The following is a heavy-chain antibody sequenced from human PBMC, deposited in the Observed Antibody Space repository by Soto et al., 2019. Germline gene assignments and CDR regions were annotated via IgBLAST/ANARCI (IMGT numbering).Heavy chain of an antibody. V-gene: IGHV3-21*04. CDR2: ISSNGNYI. D-gene: IGHD4-17*01. J-gene: IGHJ4*02. CDR1: GFTFSDFA. Sequence: PGGSLRLSCRASGFTFSDFAMSWVRQAPGKGLEWVSSISSNGNYIYYADSMKGRFTISRDNAEKSLYLQMNSLRAEDTAVYYCAKPPDYGDYVVHWGQGTLVTVS. CDR3: AKPPDYGDYVVH.